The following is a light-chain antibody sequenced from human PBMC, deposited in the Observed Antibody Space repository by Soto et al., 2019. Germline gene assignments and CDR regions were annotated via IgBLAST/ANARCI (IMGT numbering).Light chain of an antibody. Sequence: EIVMTQSPATLSVSPGERATLSCRASQSVSSSYLAWFQQIPGQAPRLLIYGASMRATGIPDRFSGSGSGTDFTLTISRLEPEDFAVYYCQQCGSSSTFGQGTRLEIK. J-gene: IGKJ5*01. V-gene: IGKV3-20*01. CDR2: GAS. CDR3: QQCGSSST. CDR1: QSVSSSY.